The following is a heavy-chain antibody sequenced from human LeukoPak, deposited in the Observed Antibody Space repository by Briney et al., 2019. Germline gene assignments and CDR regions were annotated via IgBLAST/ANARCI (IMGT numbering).Heavy chain of an antibody. CDR1: GGTFSSYT. CDR2: IIPILGIA. CDR3: ARLADNWNDDFDY. J-gene: IGHJ4*02. D-gene: IGHD1-20*01. Sequence: RASVKVSCKASGGTFSSYTISWVRRAPGQGLEWMGRIIPILGIANYAQKFQGRVTITADKSTSTAYMELSSLRSEDTAVYYCARLADNWNDDFDYWGQGTLVTVSS. V-gene: IGHV1-69*02.